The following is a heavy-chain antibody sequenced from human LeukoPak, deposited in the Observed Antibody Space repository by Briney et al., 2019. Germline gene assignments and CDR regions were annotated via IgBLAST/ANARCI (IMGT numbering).Heavy chain of an antibody. D-gene: IGHD6-19*01. Sequence: PGGSLRLSCAASGITFSSYTMTWVRQAPGKGLECVSSISSSSGHIYYADSVKGRFTISRDNAKNSLYLQMNSLRAEDTAVYYCARDDAGYSSGWYWVYWGQGTLVTVSS. CDR3: ARDDAGYSSGWYWVY. CDR1: GITFSSYT. CDR2: ISSSSGHI. J-gene: IGHJ4*02. V-gene: IGHV3-21*01.